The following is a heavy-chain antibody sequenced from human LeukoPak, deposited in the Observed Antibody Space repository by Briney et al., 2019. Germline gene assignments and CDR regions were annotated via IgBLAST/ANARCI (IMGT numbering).Heavy chain of an antibody. CDR2: IIPIFGTA. CDR1: GGTFSSYA. CDR3: ARAETTYYYGSGSYYRAPNWFDP. J-gene: IGHJ5*02. D-gene: IGHD3-10*01. Sequence: ASVKVSCKASGGTFSSYAISWVRQAPGQGLEWMGGIIPIFGTANYAQKFQGRVTMTRNTSISTAYMELSSLRSEDTAVYYCARAETTYYYGSGSYYRAPNWFDPWGQGTLVTVSS. V-gene: IGHV1-69*05.